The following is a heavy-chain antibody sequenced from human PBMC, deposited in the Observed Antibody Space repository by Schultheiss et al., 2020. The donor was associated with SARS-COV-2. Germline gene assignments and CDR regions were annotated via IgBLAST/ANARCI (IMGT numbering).Heavy chain of an antibody. Sequence: ASVKVSCKASGYTFTSYAMHWVRQAPGQRLEWMGWINAGNGNTKYSQKFQGRVTITRDTSASTAYMELRSLRSDDTAVYYCARVGVTTLYYYGMDVWGQGTTVTVSS. CDR2: INAGNGNT. J-gene: IGHJ6*02. CDR3: ARVGVTTLYYYGMDV. CDR1: GYTFTSYA. D-gene: IGHD4-17*01. V-gene: IGHV1-3*01.